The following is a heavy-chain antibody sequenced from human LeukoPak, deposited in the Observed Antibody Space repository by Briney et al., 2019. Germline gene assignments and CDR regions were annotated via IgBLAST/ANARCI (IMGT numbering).Heavy chain of an antibody. V-gene: IGHV4-61*02. CDR1: GGSISNLDYY. CDR2: IYASGST. CDR3: ARPSTYYYDSSGHGAFDI. Sequence: SETLSLTCTVSGGSISNLDYYWSWIRQPAGKGLEWIGRIYASGSTNYNPSLKSRVTISVDTSKNQFSLKLSSVTAADTAVYYCARPSTYYYDSSGHGAFDIWGQGTMVTVSS. D-gene: IGHD3-22*01. J-gene: IGHJ3*02.